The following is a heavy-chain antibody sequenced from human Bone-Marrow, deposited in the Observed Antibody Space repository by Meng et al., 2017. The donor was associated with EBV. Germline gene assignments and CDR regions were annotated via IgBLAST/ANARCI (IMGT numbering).Heavy chain of an antibody. CDR2: IYYSGTT. CDR3: ARDRRRGYFDSSGPFDP. CDR1: GGSISNSNFY. D-gene: IGHD3-22*01. Sequence: LQGSGQVLGGHSETVSLICTFSGGSISNSNFYWGWIRQPPGKGLEWIGSIYYSGTTNYSQSFSSRVTISVDTSNSQFSLRLNSVTAADTAVYYCARDRRRGYFDSSGPFDPWGQGALVTVSS. J-gene: IGHJ5*02. V-gene: IGHV4-39*07.